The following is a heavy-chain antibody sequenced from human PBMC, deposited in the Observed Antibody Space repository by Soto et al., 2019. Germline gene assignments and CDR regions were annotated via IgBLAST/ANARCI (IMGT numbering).Heavy chain of an antibody. D-gene: IGHD3-9*01. Sequence: ASVKVSCKASGYTLTSYGISWVRQAPGEGLEWMGWISAYNGNTNYAQKLQGRVTMTTDTSTSTAYMELRSLRSDDTAVYYCARVTYYDILTGPNWFDPWGQGTLVTVSS. J-gene: IGHJ5*02. CDR3: ARVTYYDILTGPNWFDP. CDR2: ISAYNGNT. CDR1: GYTLTSYG. V-gene: IGHV1-18*01.